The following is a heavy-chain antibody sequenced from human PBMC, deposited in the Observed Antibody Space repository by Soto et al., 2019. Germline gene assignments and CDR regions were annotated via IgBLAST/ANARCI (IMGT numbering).Heavy chain of an antibody. CDR3: ARSGLRFSFDY. Sequence: SETLSLTCTVSGGSISSYYWSWIRQPPGKGLEWIGYIYYSGSTNYNPSLKSRVTISVDTSKNQFSLKLSSVTAADTAVYYCARSGLRFSFDYWGQGTLVTVSS. CDR2: IYYSGST. J-gene: IGHJ4*02. V-gene: IGHV4-59*01. D-gene: IGHD1-26*01. CDR1: GGSISSYY.